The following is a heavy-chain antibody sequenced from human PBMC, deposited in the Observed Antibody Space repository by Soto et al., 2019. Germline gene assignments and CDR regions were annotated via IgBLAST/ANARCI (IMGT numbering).Heavy chain of an antibody. D-gene: IGHD3-22*01. Sequence: PGGSLRLSCAASGFTFDDYTMNWVRQAPGKGLEWVSIISWDGGSTYYADSVKGRFTITSDNSKNSLYLQMNSLRTEDTASYYCAKEMGYDRSGYSAYDAIDIWGQGTMVTVSS. CDR2: ISWDGGST. V-gene: IGHV3-43*01. CDR3: AKEMGYDRSGYSAYDAIDI. CDR1: GFTFDDYT. J-gene: IGHJ3*02.